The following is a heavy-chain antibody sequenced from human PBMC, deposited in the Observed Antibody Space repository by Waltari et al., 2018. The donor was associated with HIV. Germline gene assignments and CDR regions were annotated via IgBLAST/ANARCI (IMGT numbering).Heavy chain of an antibody. CDR3: VKLKSSGYDFSYFDY. Sequence: EVQLVESGGGLVQPGRSLRLSCEASGFTFDDYGMHWVRQAPGEGLGWVAGISWNSGSLGYADSVKRRFTISRDNAKNSLYLQLNSLRAEDTAVYYCVKLKSSGYDFSYFDYWGQGTLVTVSS. CDR1: GFTFDDYG. CDR2: ISWNSGSL. J-gene: IGHJ4*02. V-gene: IGHV3-9*01. D-gene: IGHD5-12*01.